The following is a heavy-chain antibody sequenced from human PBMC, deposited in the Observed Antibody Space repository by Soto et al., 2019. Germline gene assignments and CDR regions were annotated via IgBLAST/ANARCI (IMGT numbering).Heavy chain of an antibody. CDR2: INPSGGST. Sequence: ASVKVSCKASGYTFTSYYMHWVRQAPGQGLEWMGIINPSGGSTSYAQKFQGRVTMTRDTSTSTVYMELSSLRSEDTAVYYCARVERVRDSGYSPYYYYGMDARGKGTRVTVSS. D-gene: IGHD3-22*01. J-gene: IGHJ6*04. CDR3: ARVERVRDSGYSPYYYYGMDA. CDR1: GYTFTSYY. V-gene: IGHV1-46*01.